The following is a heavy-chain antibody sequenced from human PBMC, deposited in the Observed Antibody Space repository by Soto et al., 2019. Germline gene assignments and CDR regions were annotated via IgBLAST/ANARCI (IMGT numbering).Heavy chain of an antibody. Sequence: SETLSLTCTVSGGSVSSGSYYWSWIRQPPGKGLEWIGYIYYSGSTNYNPSLKSRVTISVDTSKNQFSLKLSSVTAADTAVYYCARDRGIFGGTRYYYYGMDVWDQGTTVTVSS. CDR2: IYYSGST. CDR3: ARDRGIFGGTRYYYYGMDV. J-gene: IGHJ6*02. D-gene: IGHD3-3*01. CDR1: GGSVSSGSYY. V-gene: IGHV4-61*01.